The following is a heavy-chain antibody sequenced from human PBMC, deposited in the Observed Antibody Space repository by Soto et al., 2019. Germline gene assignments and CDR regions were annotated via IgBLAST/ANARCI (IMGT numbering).Heavy chain of an antibody. CDR1: GFTFSDYY. CDR3: AWAVAGTGDYYYYGMDV. V-gene: IGHV3-11*01. Sequence: PGGSLRLSCAASGFTFSDYYMSWIRQAPGKGLEWASYISSSGSTIYYADSVKGRFTISRDNAKNSLYLQMNSLRAEDTAVYYCAWAVAGTGDYYYYGMDVWGQGTTVTVSS. CDR2: ISSSGSTI. J-gene: IGHJ6*02. D-gene: IGHD6-19*01.